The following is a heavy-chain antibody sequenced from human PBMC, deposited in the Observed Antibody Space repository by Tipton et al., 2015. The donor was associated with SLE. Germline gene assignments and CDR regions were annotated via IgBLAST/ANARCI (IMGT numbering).Heavy chain of an antibody. CDR3: VKAEVGFDS. V-gene: IGHV3-30*04. Sequence: SLRLPCAASGFTFSSYAMHWVRQAPGKGLEWVAVISYDGSNKYYADSVKGRFTISRDNSKNTLYLQMNSLRFEDTAVYYCVKAEVGFDSWGQGTLVTVSS. CDR1: GFTFSSYA. CDR2: ISYDGSNK. J-gene: IGHJ4*02.